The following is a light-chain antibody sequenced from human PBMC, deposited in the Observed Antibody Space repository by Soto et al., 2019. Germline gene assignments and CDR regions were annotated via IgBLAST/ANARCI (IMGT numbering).Light chain of an antibody. Sequence: QSAVTQPASVSGSPGQSITISCTGTSSDVGGYNYVSWYQQHPGKAPKLMIYDVTNRPSGVSDRFSGSKSGNTASLTISGLQPEDEADYFCSSKTSSNTVVFGGGTKLTVI. CDR1: SSDVGGYNY. CDR2: DVT. CDR3: SSKTSSNTVV. V-gene: IGLV2-14*03. J-gene: IGLJ2*01.